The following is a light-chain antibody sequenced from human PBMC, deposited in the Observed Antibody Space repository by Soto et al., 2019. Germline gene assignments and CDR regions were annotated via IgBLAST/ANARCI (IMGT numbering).Light chain of an antibody. CDR1: SSDVGNYNY. V-gene: IGLV2-11*01. CDR3: CSYAGSFTWL. J-gene: IGLJ3*02. CDR2: EVS. Sequence: QSALTQPRSVSGSPGQSVTISCTGTSSDVGNYNYVSWYQQYPGKAPKLMIYEVSKRPSGVPDRFSGSKSGNTASLTISGLQTEEEDDYYCCSYAGSFTWLFGGGTQLTVL.